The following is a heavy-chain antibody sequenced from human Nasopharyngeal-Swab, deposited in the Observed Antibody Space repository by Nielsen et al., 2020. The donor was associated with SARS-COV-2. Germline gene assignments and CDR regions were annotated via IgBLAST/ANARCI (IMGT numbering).Heavy chain of an antibody. CDR1: GFTFTSYA. V-gene: IGHV3-23*01. J-gene: IGHJ5*02. CDR2: MSGRGEKT. Sequence: GGSLRLSCAASGFTFTSYAMNGVRHAQGKGREWVSGMSGRGEKTYKAESVKGRFTISSATSKNTRDLQMNGLRAEDTAVYYCAKDSGAGVCDDGSCFPTNHWGLGTLVTVSS. D-gene: IGHD2-15*01. CDR3: AKDSGAGVCDDGSCFPTNH.